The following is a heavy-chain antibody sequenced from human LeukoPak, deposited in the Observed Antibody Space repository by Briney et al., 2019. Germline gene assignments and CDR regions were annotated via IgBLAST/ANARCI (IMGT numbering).Heavy chain of an antibody. V-gene: IGHV4-31*03. Sequence: SETLSLTCTVSGGSISSGGYYWSWIRQHPGKGLEWIGYIYYSGSTYYNPCLKSRVTISVDTSKNQFSLKLSSVTAADTAVYYCAREEPKSGYSYWGQGTLVTVSS. CDR3: AREEPKSGYSY. J-gene: IGHJ4*02. D-gene: IGHD5-18*01. CDR2: IYYSGST. CDR1: GGSISSGGYY.